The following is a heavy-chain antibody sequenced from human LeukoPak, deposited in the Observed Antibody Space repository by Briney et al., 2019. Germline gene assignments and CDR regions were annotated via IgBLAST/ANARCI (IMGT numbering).Heavy chain of an antibody. Sequence: GGSLRLSCAASGLTFSNYAMSCVRQAPTKALEWGSAISGSGDSAYSADSVKGRFTISRDNSKNTLFLQMNSLSAEHTALLYCARRGELRQFDYWGQGTLVTVSS. J-gene: IGHJ4*02. CDR3: ARRGELRQFDY. CDR1: GLTFSNYA. D-gene: IGHD1-26*01. V-gene: IGHV3-23*01. CDR2: ISGSGDSA.